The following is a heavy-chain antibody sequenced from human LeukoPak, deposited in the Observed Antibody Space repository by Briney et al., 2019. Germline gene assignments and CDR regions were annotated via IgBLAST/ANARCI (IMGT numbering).Heavy chain of an antibody. CDR2: MNPNSGNT. D-gene: IGHD1-26*01. Sequence: ASVKVSCKASGYTFTSYDINWVRQAPGPGLERMGWMNPNSGNTGYAQKFQGRVTMTRNTSISTAYMELSSLRSEDTAVYYCARSRYGGATNPWGQGTLVTVSS. V-gene: IGHV1-8*01. J-gene: IGHJ5*02. CDR1: GYTFTSYD. CDR3: ARSRYGGATNP.